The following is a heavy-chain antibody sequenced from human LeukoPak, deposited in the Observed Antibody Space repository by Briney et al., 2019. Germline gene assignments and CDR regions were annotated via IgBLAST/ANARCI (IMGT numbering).Heavy chain of an antibody. CDR3: AKTRGPTYYYDSSGFDY. Sequence: GGSLRLSCAASGFTFSSYAMSWVRQAPGKGLEWVSAISGSGGSTYYADSVKGRFTISRDNSKNTLYLQMNSLRAEDTAVYYCAKTRGPTYYYDSSGFDYWGQGTLVTVSS. CDR1: GFTFSSYA. D-gene: IGHD3-22*01. CDR2: ISGSGGST. V-gene: IGHV3-23*01. J-gene: IGHJ4*02.